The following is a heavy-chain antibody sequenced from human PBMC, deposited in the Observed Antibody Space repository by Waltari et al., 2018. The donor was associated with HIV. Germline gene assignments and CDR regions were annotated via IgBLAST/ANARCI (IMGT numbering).Heavy chain of an antibody. CDR2: ISSSSSHI. CDR1: GFTFTSYS. D-gene: IGHD1-7*01. CDR3: ARDSPRLSGTSRFDY. Sequence: EVRLVESGGGPVKPGGSLRLSCEASGFTFTSYSMNWVRQAPGKGLEWVSFISSSSSHIYYTDSLKGRFTISRDNAKNSLYLQMNSLRADDTAIYYCARDSPRLSGTSRFDYWGRGTLVTVSS. V-gene: IGHV3-21*02. J-gene: IGHJ4*02.